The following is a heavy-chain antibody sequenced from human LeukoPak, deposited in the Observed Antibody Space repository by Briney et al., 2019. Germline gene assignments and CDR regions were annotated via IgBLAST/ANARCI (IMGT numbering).Heavy chain of an antibody. J-gene: IGHJ4*02. Sequence: SGTLSLTCAVSGGSISSSNWWSWVRQPPGKGLEWIGEIYHSGSTNYNPSLKSRVTISVDKSKNQFSLKLTSVTAADTAVCYCASKYYDILTGYHYFDYWGQGTLVTVSS. CDR2: IYHSGST. CDR1: GGSISSSNW. CDR3: ASKYYDILTGYHYFDY. D-gene: IGHD3-9*01. V-gene: IGHV4-4*02.